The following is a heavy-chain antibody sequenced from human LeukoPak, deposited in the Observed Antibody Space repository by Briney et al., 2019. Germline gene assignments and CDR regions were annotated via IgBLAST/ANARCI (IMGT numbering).Heavy chain of an antibody. CDR1: GGTFSSYA. Sequence: ASVKVSCKASGGTFSSYAISWVRQAPGQGLEWMGGIIPTFGTANYAQKFQGRVTITADKSTSTAYMELSSLRSEDTAVYYCARATRLRPDCSSTSCYLLGPNYWGQGTLVTVSS. V-gene: IGHV1-69*06. CDR2: IIPTFGTA. CDR3: ARATRLRPDCSSTSCYLLGPNY. J-gene: IGHJ4*02. D-gene: IGHD2-2*01.